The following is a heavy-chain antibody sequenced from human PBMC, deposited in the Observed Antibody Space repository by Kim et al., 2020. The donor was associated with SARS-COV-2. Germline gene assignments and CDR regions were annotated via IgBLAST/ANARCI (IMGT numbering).Heavy chain of an antibody. J-gene: IGHJ6*03. D-gene: IGHD2-15*01. V-gene: IGHV3-49*04. CDR2: ISSRAYGVHS. CDR1: GFTFGAYA. Sequence: GGSLRLSCTASGFTFGAYAMSWVRQAPGKGLEWVCFISSRAYGVHSADSAKGRFTFSSASDKSSIIAHLQSNSAETTAVSLCSCTKYALEYSADCNHYM. CDR3: TKYALEYSADCNHYM.